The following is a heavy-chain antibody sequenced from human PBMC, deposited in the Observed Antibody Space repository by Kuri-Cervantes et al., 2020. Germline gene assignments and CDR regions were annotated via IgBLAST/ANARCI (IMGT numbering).Heavy chain of an antibody. Sequence: GGSLRFSCAASGFTFSSYAMSWVRQAPGKGLEWVSAISGSGGSTYYADSVKGRFTISRDNAKNSLYLQMNSLRAEDTALYYCAKEEYSSTVYYYYYGMDVWGQGTTVTVSS. CDR2: ISGSGGST. CDR3: AKEEYSSTVYYYYYGMDV. D-gene: IGHD6-13*01. CDR1: GFTFSSYA. J-gene: IGHJ6*02. V-gene: IGHV3-23*01.